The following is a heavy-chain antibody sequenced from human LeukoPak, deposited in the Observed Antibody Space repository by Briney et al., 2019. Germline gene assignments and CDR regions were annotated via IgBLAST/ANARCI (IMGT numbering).Heavy chain of an antibody. CDR3: ARGPYYFDSTSVDY. Sequence: SETLSLTCAVHGGSFSGYYWTWIRQPPGKGLEWIGEAIHSGTTNYTPSLKSRITISVDASKNQFSLRLSSVTAADTAVYYCARGPYYFDSTSVDYWGQGTLVTVSS. CDR2: AIHSGTT. V-gene: IGHV4-34*01. CDR1: GGSFSGYY. D-gene: IGHD2/OR15-2a*01. J-gene: IGHJ4*02.